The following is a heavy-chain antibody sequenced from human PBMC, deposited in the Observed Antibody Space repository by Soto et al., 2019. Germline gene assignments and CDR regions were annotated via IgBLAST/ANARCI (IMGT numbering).Heavy chain of an antibody. CDR1: GDPMRGYHFS. J-gene: IGHJ4*02. V-gene: IGHV4-39*01. CDR3: AYGSSSAWIDY. D-gene: IGHD6-25*01. CDR2: AYFSGGNT. Sequence: TSETLSLTCSVSGDPMRGYHFSWGWIRQAPGKGLEWIGSAYFSGGNTYYRSSLKSRVSFSVDTSKDEFSLRLTSLTAADTAVYFCAYGSSSAWIDYWGQGTMVTVSS.